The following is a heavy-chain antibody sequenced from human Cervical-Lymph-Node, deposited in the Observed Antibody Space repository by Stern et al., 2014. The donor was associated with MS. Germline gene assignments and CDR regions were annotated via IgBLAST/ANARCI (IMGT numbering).Heavy chain of an antibody. CDR3: ARATHYDPQPRDFYYGMDV. V-gene: IGHV1-3*01. Sequence: QVQLVQSGAEVKKPGASVHVSCKASGYAFTKYAIHWVRPAPGQRLQWMGWIYGGNGNTKYSQTFQGRVTFTQDTSATTAYMEVRSLRSDDTAVYYCARATHYDPQPRDFYYGMDVWGQGTTVIVSS. CDR1: GYAFTKYA. D-gene: IGHD3-16*01. J-gene: IGHJ6*02. CDR2: IYGGNGNT.